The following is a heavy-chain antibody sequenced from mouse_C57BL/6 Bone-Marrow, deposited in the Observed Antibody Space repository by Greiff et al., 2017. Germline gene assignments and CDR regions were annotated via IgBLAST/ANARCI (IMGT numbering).Heavy chain of an antibody. J-gene: IGHJ2*01. V-gene: IGHV1-85*01. D-gene: IGHD1-1*02. CDR1: GYTFTSYD. Sequence: VQLQESGPELVKPGASVKLSCKASGYTFTSYDINWVKQRPGQGLEWIGWIYPRDGSTKYNEKFKGKATLTVDTSSSTAYMELHSLTSEDSAVYYCARDGSYNYWGQGTTLTVSS. CDR2: IYPRDGST. CDR3: ARDGSYNY.